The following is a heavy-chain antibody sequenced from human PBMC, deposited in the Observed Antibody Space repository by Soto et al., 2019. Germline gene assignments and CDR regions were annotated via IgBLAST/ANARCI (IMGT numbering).Heavy chain of an antibody. Sequence: QVQLQESGPGLVKPSGTLSLTCAVSGGSISSSKWWSWVRQPPGKGLEWIGEIYHSGSTNYNPSLKSRVTISVDKSKNQFSLKLSSVTAADTAVYYCARGRTYYYDSSGYYWDYWGQGTLVTVFS. D-gene: IGHD3-22*01. CDR3: ARGRTYYYDSSGYYWDY. J-gene: IGHJ4*02. CDR1: GGSISSSKW. V-gene: IGHV4-4*02. CDR2: IYHSGST.